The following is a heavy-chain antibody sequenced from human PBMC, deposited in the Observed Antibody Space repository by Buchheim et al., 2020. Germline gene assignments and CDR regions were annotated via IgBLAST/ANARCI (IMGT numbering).Heavy chain of an antibody. Sequence: EVQLVESGGGLVQPGGSLRLSCAASGFTFSSYAMSWVRQAPGKGLEWVSAISGSGGSTYYADSVKGRFTISSDTSKNTLYLQMNSLRAEDTAVYYCARPPRTGKGAGNWYFDLWGRGTL. D-gene: IGHD1-26*01. CDR2: ISGSGGST. CDR1: GFTFSSYA. J-gene: IGHJ2*01. CDR3: ARPPRTGKGAGNWYFDL. V-gene: IGHV3-23*04.